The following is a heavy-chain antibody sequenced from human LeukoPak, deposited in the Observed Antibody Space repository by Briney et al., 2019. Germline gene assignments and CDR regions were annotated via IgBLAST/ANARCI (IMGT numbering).Heavy chain of an antibody. D-gene: IGHD6-6*01. J-gene: IGHJ6*03. V-gene: IGHV1-24*01. CDR2: FDPEDGET. Sequence: GASVKVSCKVSGYTLTELSMHWVRQAPGKGLEWMGGFDPEDGETIYAQKFQGRVTMTTDTSTSTAYMELRSLRSDDTAVYYCARGAIAARGLNYYYYMDVWGKGTTVTVSS. CDR1: GYTLTELS. CDR3: ARGAIAARGLNYYYYMDV.